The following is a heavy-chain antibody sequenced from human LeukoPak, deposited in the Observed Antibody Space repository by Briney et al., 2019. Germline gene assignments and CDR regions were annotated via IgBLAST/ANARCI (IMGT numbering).Heavy chain of an antibody. CDR1: GGTFSSYA. V-gene: IGHV1-69*04. CDR2: IIPILGIA. Sequence: SVKVSCKASGGTFSSYAISWVRQAPGQGLEWMGRIIPILGIANYAQKFQGRVTITADKSTSTAYMELSSLRSEDTAVYYCARGLGYYYDSSGFVSAYWGQGTLVTVSS. J-gene: IGHJ4*02. D-gene: IGHD3-22*01. CDR3: ARGLGYYYDSSGFVSAY.